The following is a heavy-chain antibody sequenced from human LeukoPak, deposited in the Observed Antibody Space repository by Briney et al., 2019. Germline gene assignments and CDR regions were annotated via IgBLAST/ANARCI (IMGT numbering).Heavy chain of an antibody. D-gene: IGHD5-18*01. V-gene: IGHV1-2*02. CDR1: GYTFTGYY. J-gene: IGHJ4*02. CDR2: INPNSGGT. Sequence: GASVKVSCKASGYTFTGYYMHWVRQAPGQGLEWMGWINPNSGGTNYAQKFQGRVTMTRDTSISTAYMELSRLRSDDTAVYYCATRGYSYGSYFDYWGQGTLVTASS. CDR3: ATRGYSYGSYFDY.